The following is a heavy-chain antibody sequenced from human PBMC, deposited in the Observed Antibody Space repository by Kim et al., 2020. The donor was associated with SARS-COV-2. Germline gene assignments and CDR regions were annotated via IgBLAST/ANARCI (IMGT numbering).Heavy chain of an antibody. Sequence: GGSLRLSCAASGFIFSNAWMTWVRQAPGRGLEWVGQIKSEDDGGTADFAAPVKGRFSISRDDLRHMVYLQMNSLKTEDTAVYYCTTFDYGDGDSRDYWGQGTRVTVSS. V-gene: IGHV3-15*01. J-gene: IGHJ4*02. D-gene: IGHD4-17*01. CDR1: GFIFSNAW. CDR2: IKSEDDGGTA. CDR3: TTFDYGDGDSRDY.